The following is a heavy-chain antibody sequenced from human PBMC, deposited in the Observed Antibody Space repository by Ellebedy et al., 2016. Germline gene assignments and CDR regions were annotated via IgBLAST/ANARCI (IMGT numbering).Heavy chain of an antibody. CDR2: IIPSGAT. CDR1: GYTFTNNY. CDR3: AKESPGLKYFDF. Sequence: ASVKVSCXASGYTFTNNYIHWVRQAPGHGLEWMGIIIPSGATNYAQTLRGRFTVTRDTSTSTVYMELTSLRYEDAAMYYCAKESPGLKYFDFWGLGTLVTVSS. J-gene: IGHJ4*01. V-gene: IGHV1-46*04.